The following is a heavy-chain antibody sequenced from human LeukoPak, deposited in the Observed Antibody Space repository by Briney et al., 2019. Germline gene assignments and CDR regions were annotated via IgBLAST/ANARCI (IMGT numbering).Heavy chain of an antibody. D-gene: IGHD3-10*01. CDR1: GGSFSGYY. CDR3: ARDATMVRGDGWFDP. Sequence: SETLSLTCAVYGGSFSGYYWSWIRQPPGKGLEWIGEINHSGSTNYNPSLKSRVTISVDTSKNQFSLKLSSVTAADTAVYYCARDATMVRGDGWFDPWGQGTLVTVSS. J-gene: IGHJ5*02. V-gene: IGHV4-34*01. CDR2: INHSGST.